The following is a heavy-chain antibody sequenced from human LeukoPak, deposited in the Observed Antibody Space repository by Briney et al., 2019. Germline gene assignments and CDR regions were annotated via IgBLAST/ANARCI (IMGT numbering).Heavy chain of an antibody. J-gene: IGHJ3*02. V-gene: IGHV1-69*05. Sequence: GASVKVSCKASGGTFSSYAISWVRQAPGQGLEWMGGIIPIFGTANYAQKFQGRVTITTDESTSTAYMELSSLRSEDTAVYYCASRRASPEYSSGWIQDAFDIWGQGTMVTVSS. D-gene: IGHD6-19*01. CDR2: IIPIFGTA. CDR1: GGTFSSYA. CDR3: ASRRASPEYSSGWIQDAFDI.